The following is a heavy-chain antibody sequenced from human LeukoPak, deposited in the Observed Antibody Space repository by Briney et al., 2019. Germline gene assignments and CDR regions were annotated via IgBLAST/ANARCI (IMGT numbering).Heavy chain of an antibody. CDR3: ARKPIVNSAWYYFDY. D-gene: IGHD3-22*01. J-gene: IGHJ4*02. V-gene: IGHV6-1*01. CDR1: GDSVSSNSAA. Sequence: SQTLSLTCAISGDSVSSNSAAWNWIRQSPSRGLEWLGRTYYRSKWYSDYAVSVKSRITINPDTSKNQFSLKLSSVTAADTAVYYCARKPIVNSAWYYFDYWGQGTLVTVSS. CDR2: TYYRSKWYS.